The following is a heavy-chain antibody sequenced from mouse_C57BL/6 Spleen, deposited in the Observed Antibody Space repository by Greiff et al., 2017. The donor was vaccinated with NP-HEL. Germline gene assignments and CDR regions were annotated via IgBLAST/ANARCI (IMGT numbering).Heavy chain of an antibody. D-gene: IGHD1-1*01. CDR1: GYTFTSYT. CDR2: INPSSGYT. CDR3: ARSITTVVRFDY. Sequence: QVQLQQSGAELARPGASVKMSCKASGYTFTSYTMHWVKQRPGQGLEWIGYINPSSGYTKYNQKFKDKATLTADKSSSTAYVQLSSLTSEDSAVYYCARSITTVVRFDYWGQGTTLTVSS. V-gene: IGHV1-4*01. J-gene: IGHJ2*01.